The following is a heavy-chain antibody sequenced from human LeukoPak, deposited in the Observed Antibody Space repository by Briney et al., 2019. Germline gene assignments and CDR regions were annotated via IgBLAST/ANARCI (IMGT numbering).Heavy chain of an antibody. D-gene: IGHD2-21*02. CDR2: IYYSGST. CDR3: ARDYAPYCGGDCHSDFDL. J-gene: IGHJ2*01. V-gene: IGHV4-30-4*08. CDR1: GGSISSGDYY. Sequence: PSETLSLTCTVSGGSISSGDYYWSWIRQPPGKGLEWIGYIYYSGSTYYNPSLKSRVTISVDTSKNQFSLKLSSVTAADTAVYYCARDYAPYCGGDCHSDFDLWGRGTLVTVSS.